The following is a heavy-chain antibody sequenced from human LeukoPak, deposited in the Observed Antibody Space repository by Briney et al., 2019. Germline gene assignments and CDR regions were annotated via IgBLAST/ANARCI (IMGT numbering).Heavy chain of an antibody. V-gene: IGHV3-53*01. CDR1: GFTVSRNY. Sequence: GGSLRLSCAASGFTVSRNYMSWVRQAPGKGLEWVSGIYRGDSTYYTDSVKGRFSISRDNPKNILYLQMNSLRAEDTAVYYCARGAAGGSGGIDYWGQGTLVTVSS. D-gene: IGHD6-13*01. J-gene: IGHJ4*02. CDR3: ARGAAGGSGGIDY. CDR2: IYRGDST.